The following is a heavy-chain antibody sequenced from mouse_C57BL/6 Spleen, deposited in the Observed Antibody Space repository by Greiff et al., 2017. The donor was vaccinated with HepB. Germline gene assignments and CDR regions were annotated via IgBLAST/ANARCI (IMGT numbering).Heavy chain of an antibody. D-gene: IGHD3-2*02. V-gene: IGHV1-26*01. CDR3: AIDSSGYVHFDY. Sequence: EVQLQQSGPELVKPGASVKISCKASGYTFTDYYMNWVKQSHGKSLEWIGDINPNNGGTSYNQKFKGKATLTVDKSSSTAYMELRSLTSEDSAVYYCAIDSSGYVHFDYWGQGTTLTVSS. CDR1: GYTFTDYY. J-gene: IGHJ2*01. CDR2: INPNNGGT.